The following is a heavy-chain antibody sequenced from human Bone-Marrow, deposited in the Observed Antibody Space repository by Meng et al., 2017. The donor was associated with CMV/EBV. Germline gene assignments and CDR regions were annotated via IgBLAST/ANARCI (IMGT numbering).Heavy chain of an antibody. V-gene: IGHV1-8*03. D-gene: IGHD2-2*01. Sequence: ASVKVSCKASGYTFTSYDINWVRQATGQGLEWMGWMNPNSGNTGYAQKFQGRVTITRNSSISTAYMELSSLRSEDTAVYYCASVPDYCSSTSCSHDAFDIWGQGTMVTVSS. CDR1: GYTFTSYD. CDR2: MNPNSGNT. J-gene: IGHJ3*02. CDR3: ASVPDYCSSTSCSHDAFDI.